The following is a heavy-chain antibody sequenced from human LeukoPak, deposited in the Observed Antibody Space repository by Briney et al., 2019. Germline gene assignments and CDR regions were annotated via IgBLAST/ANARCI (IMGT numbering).Heavy chain of an antibody. D-gene: IGHD1-26*01. CDR3: ARGGGNYYWYFDL. V-gene: IGHV3-48*04. CDR1: GFTFSSYS. CDR2: NSSSSSSI. Sequence: QPGGSLRLSCAASGFTFSSYSMNWVRQAPGKGLEWISYNSSSSSSIYYADSVKGRFTISRDNAKNSLYLQMNSLRVEDTAVYYCARGGGNYYWYFDLWGRGTLVTVSS. J-gene: IGHJ2*01.